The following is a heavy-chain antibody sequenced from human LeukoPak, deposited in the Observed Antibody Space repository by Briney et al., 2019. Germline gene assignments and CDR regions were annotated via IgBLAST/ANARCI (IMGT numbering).Heavy chain of an antibody. D-gene: IGHD3-22*01. J-gene: IGHJ4*02. V-gene: IGHV5-51*01. CDR3: ARHGRHYYDSSGYYYYFDY. CDR2: XYPGDSDT. Sequence: XXLXGMGXXYPGDSDTRYSPSFQGQVTISADKSISTAYLQWSSLKASDTATYYCARHGRHYYDSSGYYYYFDYWGQGTLVTVSS.